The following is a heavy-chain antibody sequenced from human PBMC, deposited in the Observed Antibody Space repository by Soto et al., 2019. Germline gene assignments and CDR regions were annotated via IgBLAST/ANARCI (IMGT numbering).Heavy chain of an antibody. CDR2: IWYDGSNK. Sequence: GGSLRLSCAASGFTFSSYGMHWVCQAPGKGLEWVAVIWYDGSNKYYADSVKGRFTISRDNSKNTLYLQMNSLRAEDTAVYYCAREASQSRYYYYYGMDVWGQGTTVAVSS. CDR3: AREASQSRYYYYYGMDV. V-gene: IGHV3-33*01. CDR1: GFTFSSYG. J-gene: IGHJ6*02.